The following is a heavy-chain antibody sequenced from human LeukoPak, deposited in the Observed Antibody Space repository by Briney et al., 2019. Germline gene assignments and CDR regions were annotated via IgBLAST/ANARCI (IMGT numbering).Heavy chain of an antibody. J-gene: IGHJ4*02. CDR1: GFTFSSYA. D-gene: IGHD6-19*01. Sequence: PGGSLRLSCAPSGFTFSSYAMSWVRQSPGKGLEWVSAISGSGGSTYYADSVKGRYTISRDNSKNTLYLQMNSLRAEDTAVYYCAKEEYSSGWNFDYWGQGTLVTVSS. CDR2: ISGSGGST. V-gene: IGHV3-23*01. CDR3: AKEEYSSGWNFDY.